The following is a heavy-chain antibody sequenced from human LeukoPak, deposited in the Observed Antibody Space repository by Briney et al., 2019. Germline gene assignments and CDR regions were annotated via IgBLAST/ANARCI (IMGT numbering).Heavy chain of an antibody. Sequence: SQTLSLTCTVSGGSISSGGYYWSWIRQHPGKVLEWIGYIYYSGSTYYNPSLKSRVTISVDTSKNQFSLKLSSVTAADTAVYYCARDRASALGYCSGGSCYYYYYGMDVWGKGTTVTVSS. CDR2: IYYSGST. CDR1: GGSISSGGYY. V-gene: IGHV4-31*03. CDR3: ARDRASALGYCSGGSCYYYYYGMDV. J-gene: IGHJ6*04. D-gene: IGHD2-15*01.